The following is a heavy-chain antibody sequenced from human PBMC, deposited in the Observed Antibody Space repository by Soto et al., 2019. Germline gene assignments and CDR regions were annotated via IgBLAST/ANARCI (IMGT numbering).Heavy chain of an antibody. Sequence: PGGSLRLSCAASGFTFSTYSMNWVRQAPGKGLEWVSFISSSSSNIYYADSVKGRFTISRDNAKNSLYLQMNSLRAEDTAVYYCARDVIDSSGYWPGVEDYWGQGTLVTVSS. V-gene: IGHV3-21*01. D-gene: IGHD3-22*01. CDR1: GFTFSTYS. J-gene: IGHJ4*02. CDR2: ISSSSSNI. CDR3: ARDVIDSSGYWPGVEDY.